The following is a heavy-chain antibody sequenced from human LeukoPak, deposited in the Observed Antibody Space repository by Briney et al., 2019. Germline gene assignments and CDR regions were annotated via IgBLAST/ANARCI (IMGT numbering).Heavy chain of an antibody. CDR1: GCTFTSYD. V-gene: IGHV1-8*01. CDR2: MMPNSGNT. CDR3: ARGIETTVTTWRLYYYYYMDV. D-gene: IGHD4-17*01. J-gene: IGHJ6*03. Sequence: ASVKVSCKAAGCTFTSYDINWVREATGQGLEWMGWMMPNSGNTGYAQKFQGRVTMTRNTSISTAYMELSSPRCEDTAVYYCARGIETTVTTWRLYYYYYMDVWGKGPRSPSP.